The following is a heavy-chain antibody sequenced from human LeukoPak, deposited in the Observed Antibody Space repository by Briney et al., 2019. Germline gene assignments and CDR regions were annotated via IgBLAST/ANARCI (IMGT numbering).Heavy chain of an antibody. V-gene: IGHV3-48*02. CDR2: ISSSSGTI. Sequence: GGSLRLSCAASGFTFDTYSMNWVRQAPGKGLEWVSYISSSSGTIYYADSVKGRFTISRDNAQNSLFPQLNSLRDEDTAVYYCARAQSRITVAGPYYFDYWGQGTLVTVSS. CDR3: ARAQSRITVAGPYYFDY. D-gene: IGHD6-19*01. CDR1: GFTFDTYS. J-gene: IGHJ4*02.